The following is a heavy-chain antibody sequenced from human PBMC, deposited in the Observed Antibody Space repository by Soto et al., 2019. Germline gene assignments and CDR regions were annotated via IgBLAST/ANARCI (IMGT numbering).Heavy chain of an antibody. D-gene: IGHD3-10*01. Sequence: SETLSLTCTVSGGSISSSSYYWGWIRQPPGKGLEWIGSIYYSGSTYYNPSLKSRVTISVDTSKNQFSLKLSSVTAADTAVYYCARLLRLTMVRGVIPFDGMDVWGQGTTVT. J-gene: IGHJ6*02. V-gene: IGHV4-39*01. CDR3: ARLLRLTMVRGVIPFDGMDV. CDR2: IYYSGST. CDR1: GGSISSSSYY.